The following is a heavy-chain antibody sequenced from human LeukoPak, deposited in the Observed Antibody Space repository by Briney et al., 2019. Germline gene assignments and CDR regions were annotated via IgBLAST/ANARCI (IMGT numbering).Heavy chain of an antibody. CDR1: GGSISSYY. D-gene: IGHD4-11*01. CDR3: ARDVYSNYGAS. J-gene: IGHJ4*02. V-gene: IGHV4-59*01. CDR2: IYYSGST. Sequence: PSQTLSLTCTVSGGSISSYYWSWIRQPPGKGLEWIGYIYYSGSTNYNPSLKSRVTISVDTSKNQFSLKLSSVTAADTAVYYCARDVYSNYGASWGQGTLVTVSS.